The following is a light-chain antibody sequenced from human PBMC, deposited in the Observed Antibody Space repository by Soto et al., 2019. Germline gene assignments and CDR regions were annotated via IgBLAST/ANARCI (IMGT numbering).Light chain of an antibody. CDR1: SSNIGAGYD. Sequence: QSVLTQPPSVSGAPGQRVTISCTGSSSNIGAGYDVHWYQQLPGTAPKLLIYGNSNRPSGAPDRVSGSKSGTSASLAITGLQDEDEADYYCQSYDSSVVVFGGGTKVTVL. CDR3: QSYDSSVVV. CDR2: GNS. V-gene: IGLV1-40*01. J-gene: IGLJ2*01.